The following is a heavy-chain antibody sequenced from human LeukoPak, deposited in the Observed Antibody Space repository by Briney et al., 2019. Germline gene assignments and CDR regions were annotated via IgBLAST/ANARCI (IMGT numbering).Heavy chain of an antibody. CDR3: ARPSLYYDSSGYPEYYFDY. J-gene: IGHJ4*02. Sequence: ASVKVPCKASGYTFASYGISWVRQAPGQGLEWMGWISAYNGNTNYAQKLQGRVTMTTDTSTSTAYMELRSLRSDDTAVYYCARPSLYYDSSGYPEYYFDYWGQGTLVTVSS. D-gene: IGHD3-22*01. V-gene: IGHV1-18*01. CDR1: GYTFASYG. CDR2: ISAYNGNT.